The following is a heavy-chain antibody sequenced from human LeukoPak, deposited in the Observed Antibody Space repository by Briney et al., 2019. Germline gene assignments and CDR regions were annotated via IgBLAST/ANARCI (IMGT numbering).Heavy chain of an antibody. CDR2: MNPNSGNT. CDR3: ARFADSSGYYPNY. J-gene: IGHJ4*02. Sequence: GASVKLSCKASRYTFTSYGISWVRQATGQGLEWMGWMNPNSGNTGYAQKFQGRVTMTRNTSISTAYMELSSLRSEDTAVYYCARFADSSGYYPNYWGQGTLVTVSS. D-gene: IGHD3-22*01. V-gene: IGHV1-8*02. CDR1: RYTFTSYG.